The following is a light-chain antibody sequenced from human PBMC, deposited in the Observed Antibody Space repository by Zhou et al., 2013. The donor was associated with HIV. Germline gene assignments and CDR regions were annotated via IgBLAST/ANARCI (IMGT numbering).Light chain of an antibody. Sequence: DIQMTQSPSTLSASVGDRVTITCRASQSISSWLAWYQQKPGKAPKLLIYTASILQSGVPSRFNGSGSGSDFTLTINSLQPEDFATYYCQQANTLPWTFGQGTRVEIK. CDR1: QSISSW. CDR2: TAS. CDR3: QQANTLPWT. V-gene: IGKV1-12*02. J-gene: IGKJ1*01.